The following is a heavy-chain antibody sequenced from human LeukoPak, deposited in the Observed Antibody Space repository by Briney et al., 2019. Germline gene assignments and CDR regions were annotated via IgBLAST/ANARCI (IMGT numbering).Heavy chain of an antibody. CDR3: ARLDLAYRGGKCYYYFDF. J-gene: IGHJ4*02. D-gene: IGHD2-21*01. Sequence: SETLSLTCNVSGGSISNANYFWAWIRQPPGKGLEWIGNIFYSGSTDYNSSLKSRITISVDTSNNQFSLKLNSVTAADTAVYYCARLDLAYRGGKCYYYFDFWGQGTLVTVSS. CDR2: IFYSGST. V-gene: IGHV4-39*01. CDR1: GGSISNANYF.